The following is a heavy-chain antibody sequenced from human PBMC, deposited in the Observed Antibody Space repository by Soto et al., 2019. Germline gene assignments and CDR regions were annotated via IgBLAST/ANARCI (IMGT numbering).Heavy chain of an antibody. Sequence: GASVKVSCKASGYTFSNYAMHWVRQAPGQRLEWMGWINVGNGNTKYSRKFQGRVTITRDTPASTAYMELSSLRSEDTAVYYCARTRLLYSSVGRTFDYWGQGTLVTVSS. D-gene: IGHD6-25*01. V-gene: IGHV1-3*01. CDR1: GYTFSNYA. J-gene: IGHJ4*02. CDR3: ARTRLLYSSVGRTFDY. CDR2: INVGNGNT.